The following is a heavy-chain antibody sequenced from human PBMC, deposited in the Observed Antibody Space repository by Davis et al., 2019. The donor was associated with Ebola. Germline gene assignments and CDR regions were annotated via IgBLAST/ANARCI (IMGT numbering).Heavy chain of an antibody. J-gene: IGHJ6*02. CDR3: ARDGKYSSSTDYYYGMDV. D-gene: IGHD6-6*01. CDR2: ISSSSSTI. V-gene: IGHV3-48*02. CDR1: GFTFSSYI. Sequence: GESLKISCAASGFTFSSYIMNLVRQAPGKRLEWVSYISSSSSTIYYADSVKGRFTISRDNAKNSLYLQMNSLRDEDTAVYYCARDGKYSSSTDYYYGMDVWGQGTTVTVSS.